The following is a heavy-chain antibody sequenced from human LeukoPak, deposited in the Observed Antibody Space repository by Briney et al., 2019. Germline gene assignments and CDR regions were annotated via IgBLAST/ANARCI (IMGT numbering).Heavy chain of an antibody. D-gene: IGHD1-26*01. Sequence: ASVKVSCNAAGYTFTHYGISWVRQAPGQGLGRKGWINTNSGNRNNAKKLQGRVTMTTDTSTSRAYMELRSLRSDDTAVYYCAREVGATVLDYYGMDVWGQGTTVTVSS. V-gene: IGHV1-18*01. CDR3: AREVGATVLDYYGMDV. CDR1: GYTFTHYG. CDR2: INTNSGNR. J-gene: IGHJ6*02.